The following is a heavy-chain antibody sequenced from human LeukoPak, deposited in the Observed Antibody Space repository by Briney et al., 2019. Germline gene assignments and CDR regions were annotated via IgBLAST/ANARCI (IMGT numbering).Heavy chain of an antibody. V-gene: IGHV3-23*01. J-gene: IGHJ4*02. Sequence: GGSLRLSCAASGFTFTNYAMNWVRQAPGKGLEWVSTISGSGGSTYSADSVKGRFTISRDNPKNTLYLQMNSLRAEDTAVYYCAKMVGDTTGFDYWGQGTPVTVSS. CDR2: ISGSGGST. CDR3: AKMVGDTTGFDY. D-gene: IGHD1-26*01. CDR1: GFTFTNYA.